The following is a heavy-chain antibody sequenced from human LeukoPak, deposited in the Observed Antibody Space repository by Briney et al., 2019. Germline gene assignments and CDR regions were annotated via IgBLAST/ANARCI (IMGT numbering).Heavy chain of an antibody. Sequence: PGGSLRLSCAASGFTFSTNWMNWVRQAPGKGLEWVSSISSSSSYIYYADSVKGRFTISRDNAKNSLYLQMNSLRAEDTAVYYCARDNDFWSGSRAFDIWGQGTMVTVSS. CDR3: ARDNDFWSGSRAFDI. V-gene: IGHV3-21*01. J-gene: IGHJ3*02. CDR2: ISSSSSYI. CDR1: GFTFSTNW. D-gene: IGHD3-3*01.